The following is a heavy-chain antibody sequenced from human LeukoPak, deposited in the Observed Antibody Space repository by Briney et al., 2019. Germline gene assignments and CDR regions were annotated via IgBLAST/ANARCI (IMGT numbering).Heavy chain of an antibody. D-gene: IGHD3-3*01. Sequence: ASVKVSCKASGYTFTGYYMHWVRQAPGQGLEWMGWINPNSGGTNYAQKFQGRVTMTRDTSISTAYMELSRLRSDDTAVYYCARVKRGRFLEWLLPPGDYWGQGTLVTVSS. CDR2: INPNSGGT. CDR3: ARVKRGRFLEWLLPPGDY. CDR1: GYTFTGYY. J-gene: IGHJ4*02. V-gene: IGHV1-2*02.